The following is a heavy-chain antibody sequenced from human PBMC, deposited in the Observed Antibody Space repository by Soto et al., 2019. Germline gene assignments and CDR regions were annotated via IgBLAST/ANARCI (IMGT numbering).Heavy chain of an antibody. CDR2: IYYTGTT. V-gene: IGHV4-61*01. CDR3: ARNSRGYIYGYYFDS. Sequence: SETLSLTCTVSGGSFHNGSYYWSWLRQPPGKGLEWLGYIYYTGTTNYNPSLKSHVTISVDTSKNQFSLKVKSVSAADTAGYFCARNSRGYIYGYYFDSWGQGTLVTVSS. D-gene: IGHD5-18*01. CDR1: GGSFHNGSYY. J-gene: IGHJ4*02.